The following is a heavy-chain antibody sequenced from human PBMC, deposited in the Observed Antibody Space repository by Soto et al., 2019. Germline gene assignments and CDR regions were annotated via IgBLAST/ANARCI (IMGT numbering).Heavy chain of an antibody. D-gene: IGHD6-19*01. V-gene: IGHV4-59*01. Sequence: PSETLSLTCTVSHGSISSYYWSWVRQPPGKGLEWIGYIYYSGSTNYNPSLKSRVTISVDTSKNQFSLKLSSVTAADTAVYYCARGVGGSGWYGWYFDYWGQGTLVIVSS. J-gene: IGHJ4*02. CDR1: HGSISSYY. CDR3: ARGVGGSGWYGWYFDY. CDR2: IYYSGST.